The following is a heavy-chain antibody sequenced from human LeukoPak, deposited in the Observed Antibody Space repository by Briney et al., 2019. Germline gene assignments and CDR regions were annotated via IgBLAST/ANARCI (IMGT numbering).Heavy chain of an antibody. CDR1: RWTFSGYW. Sequence: GGSLRLSCVVSRWTFSGYWMRWVRQAPGKGLEWLAAINKDGSEKRYVDSVEGRFTISRDNARNSVYLQMSGLGAEDTAVYYCATHTQHCGAPGGADYWGLGTLVTVSS. CDR3: ATHTQHCGAPGGADY. J-gene: IGHJ4*02. D-gene: IGHD2-8*02. V-gene: IGHV3-7*03. CDR2: INKDGSEK.